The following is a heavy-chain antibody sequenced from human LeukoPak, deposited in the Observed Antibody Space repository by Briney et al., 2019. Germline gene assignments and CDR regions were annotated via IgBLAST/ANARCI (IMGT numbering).Heavy chain of an antibody. CDR3: AAGRSGYDQFDY. CDR1: GFTFSKAW. D-gene: IGHD5-12*01. V-gene: IGHV3-15*01. Sequence: PGGSLRLSCAASGFTFSKAWMSWVRQAPGKGLEWVGRIKSKTADGTTDYAAPVKGRFSISRDDSKNTMYLQMNSLRAEDTAVYYCAAGRSGYDQFDYWGQGTLVTVSS. CDR2: IKSKTADGTT. J-gene: IGHJ4*02.